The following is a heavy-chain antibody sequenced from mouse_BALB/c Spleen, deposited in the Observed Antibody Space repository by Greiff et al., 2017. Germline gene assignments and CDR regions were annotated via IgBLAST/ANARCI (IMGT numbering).Heavy chain of an antibody. Sequence: QVQLKQSGPGLVAPSQSLSITCTVSGFSLTSYGVHWVRQPPGKGLEWLGVIWAGGSTNYNSALMSRLSISKDNSKSQVFLKMNSLQTDDTAMYYCARDDRYPYYAMDYWGQGTSVTVSS. CDR2: IWAGGST. V-gene: IGHV2-9*02. D-gene: IGHD2-14*01. CDR3: ARDDRYPYYAMDY. CDR1: GFSLTSYG. J-gene: IGHJ4*01.